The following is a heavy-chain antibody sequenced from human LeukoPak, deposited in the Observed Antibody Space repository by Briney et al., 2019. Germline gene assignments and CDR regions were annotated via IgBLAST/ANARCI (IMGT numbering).Heavy chain of an antibody. CDR1: GYTFTTYY. CDR3: ARVGVGATLIAWFDP. D-gene: IGHD1-26*01. Sequence: ASVKVSCKASGYTFTTYYVHWVRQAPGQGLEWMGIINPSGGSTTYAQKFQGRVTMTRDMSTSTVYMELSSLRSEDTAVYYCARVGVGATLIAWFDPWGQGTLVTVSS. J-gene: IGHJ5*02. CDR2: INPSGGST. V-gene: IGHV1-46*01.